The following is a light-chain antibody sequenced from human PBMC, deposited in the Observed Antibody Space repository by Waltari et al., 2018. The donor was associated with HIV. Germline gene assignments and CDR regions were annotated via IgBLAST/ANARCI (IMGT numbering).Light chain of an antibody. J-gene: IGLJ3*02. Sequence: QSVLTQPPSASGTPGQRVPISCSGSRSNIGSNTVSWYQQLPGTSPKLFIYSNNQRPAGVPDRFSGSKSVTSASLAISGLQSEDEADYYCAAWDDSLNGWVFGGGTKLTVV. V-gene: IGLV1-44*01. CDR3: AAWDDSLNGWV. CDR1: RSNIGSNT. CDR2: SNN.